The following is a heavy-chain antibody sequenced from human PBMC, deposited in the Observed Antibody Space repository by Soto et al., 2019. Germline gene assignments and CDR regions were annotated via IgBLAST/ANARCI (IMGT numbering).Heavy chain of an antibody. V-gene: IGHV3-33*01. CDR1: GFTFSSYG. CDR3: AREMYSSRWHKEDYYYYGVDV. J-gene: IGHJ6*02. CDR2: IYYDGSNE. Sequence: QVRLVESGGGVVQPGRSLRLSCAASGFTFSSYGMHWVRQAQGKGLQWVAVIYYDGSNEYYADSVKGRLTVSRDNAKNMVYLQMNSLRVEDTAVYYCAREMYSSRWHKEDYYYYGVDVWGQGTTVTVPS. D-gene: IGHD6-13*01.